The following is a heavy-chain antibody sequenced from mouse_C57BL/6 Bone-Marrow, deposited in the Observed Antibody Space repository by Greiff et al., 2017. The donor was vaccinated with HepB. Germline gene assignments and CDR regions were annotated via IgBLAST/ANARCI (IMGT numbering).Heavy chain of an antibody. CDR3: ARDNYALDY. Sequence: DVKLVESGGGLVKPGGSLKLSCAASGFTFSSYAMSWVRQTPEKRLEWVATISDGGSYTYYPDNVKGRFTISRDNAKNNLYLQMSHLKSEDTAMYYCARDNYALDYWGPGTSVTVSS. J-gene: IGHJ4*01. CDR1: GFTFSSYA. CDR2: ISDGGSYT. V-gene: IGHV5-4*01.